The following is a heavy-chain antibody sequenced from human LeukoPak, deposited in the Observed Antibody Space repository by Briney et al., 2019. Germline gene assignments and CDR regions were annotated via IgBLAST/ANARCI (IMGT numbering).Heavy chain of an antibody. Sequence: ASVKVSCKASGYTFTSYYMHWVRQAPGQGLEWMGIINPSGGSTSYAQKFQGRVTMTRDTSTSTVYMELSSLRSEDTAVYYCANHLACGRTSCPPFDYWGQGTLVTVSS. D-gene: IGHD2-2*01. CDR3: ANHLACGRTSCPPFDY. CDR2: INPSGGST. CDR1: GYTFTSYY. V-gene: IGHV1-46*01. J-gene: IGHJ4*02.